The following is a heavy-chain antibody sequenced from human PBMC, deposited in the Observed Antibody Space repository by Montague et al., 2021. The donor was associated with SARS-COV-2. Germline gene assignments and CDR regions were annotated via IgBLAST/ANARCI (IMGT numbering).Heavy chain of an antibody. CDR3: AHRQSRQWLAGGYFDY. Sequence: VKSTKTLTLTCTFSGFSLSTSVVCVGWIRQPPGNSLEWLALIXVDYYKRYSPSLKSRLTITKDTSNNQVVLTMPNMDPVDTATYYCAHRQSRQWLAGGYFDYWGQGTLVTVSS. CDR2: IXVDYYK. D-gene: IGHD6-19*01. CDR1: GFSLSTSVVC. J-gene: IGHJ4*02. V-gene: IGHV2-5*02.